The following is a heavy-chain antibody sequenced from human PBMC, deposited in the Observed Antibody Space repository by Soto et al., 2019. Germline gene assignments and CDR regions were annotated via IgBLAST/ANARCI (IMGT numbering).Heavy chain of an antibody. CDR2: INPGTGDT. Sequence: QVQLVQSGAEEKKPGASVKVSCKTSGYMFTSYALHWVRQAPGQRLEWMGWINPGTGDTRYSQNLQGRVTITRDTSASTAYMELSSLTSADTAVYYCAKDAHCSGGTCYSAFDIWDLGAMVTVSP. J-gene: IGHJ3*02. D-gene: IGHD2-15*01. V-gene: IGHV1-3*05. CDR3: AKDAHCSGGTCYSAFDI. CDR1: GYMFTSYA.